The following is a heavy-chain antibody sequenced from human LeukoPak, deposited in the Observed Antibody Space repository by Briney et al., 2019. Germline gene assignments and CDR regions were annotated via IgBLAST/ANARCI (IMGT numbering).Heavy chain of an antibody. J-gene: IGHJ4*02. CDR2: INHSGST. CDR1: GGSFSGYY. CDR3: ARGRGRWLQLTRYFDY. V-gene: IGHV4-34*01. Sequence: SQTLSLTCAVYGGSFSGYYWSWIRQPPGKGLEWIGEINHSGSTNYNPSLKSQVTISVDTSKNQFSLKLSSVTAADTAVYYCARGRGRWLQLTRYFDYWGQGTLVTVSS. D-gene: IGHD5-24*01.